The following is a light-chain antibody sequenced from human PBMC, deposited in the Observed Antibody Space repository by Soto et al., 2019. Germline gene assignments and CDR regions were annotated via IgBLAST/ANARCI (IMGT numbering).Light chain of an antibody. V-gene: IGLV2-14*03. Sequence: QSALAQPASVSGSPGQSITISCTGTNSDVGGYNFISWYQQHPGKAPKLLIYDLTYRSSGVSYRFSGSKSGNTASLTISGLQAEDEADYYCSSYTSSSTYLFGTGTKLTVL. CDR3: SSYTSSSTYL. CDR2: DLT. J-gene: IGLJ1*01. CDR1: NSDVGGYNF.